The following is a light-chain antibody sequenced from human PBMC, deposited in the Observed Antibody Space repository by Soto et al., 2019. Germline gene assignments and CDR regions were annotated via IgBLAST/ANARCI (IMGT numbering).Light chain of an antibody. V-gene: IGLV4-69*01. CDR2: INNDGSH. CDR3: QTWGTGIDVV. Sequence: QSVLTQSPSASASLGASVRLTCTLSSGHNTYAIAWHQQQPEKGPRYLMKINNDGSHSKGDGIPDRFSGSSSGAERYLTISSLQSEDEADYYCQTWGTGIDVVFGGGTKVTVL. CDR1: SGHNTYA. J-gene: IGLJ2*01.